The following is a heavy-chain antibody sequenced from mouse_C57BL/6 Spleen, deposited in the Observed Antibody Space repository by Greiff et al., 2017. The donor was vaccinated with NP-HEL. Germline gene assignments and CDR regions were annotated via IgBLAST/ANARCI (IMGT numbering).Heavy chain of an antibody. CDR2: ISNLAYSI. V-gene: IGHV5-15*01. Sequence: EVMLVESGGGLVQPGGSLKLSCAASGFTFSDYGMAWVRQAPRKGPEWVAFISNLAYSIYYADTVTGRFTISRANAKNTLYLEMSSLRSEDTAMYYCARSLLRQGGWYFDVWGTGTTVTVSS. J-gene: IGHJ1*03. CDR1: GFTFSDYG. CDR3: ARSLLRQGGWYFDV. D-gene: IGHD1-1*01.